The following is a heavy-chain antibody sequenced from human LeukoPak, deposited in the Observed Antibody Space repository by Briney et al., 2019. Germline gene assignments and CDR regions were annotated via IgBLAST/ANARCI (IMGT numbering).Heavy chain of an antibody. CDR2: IYTSGST. CDR1: GGSISSGSYY. V-gene: IGHV4-61*02. J-gene: IGHJ4*02. CDR3: ARGQWLTTVIIDY. D-gene: IGHD4-17*01. Sequence: TASETLSLTFTVSGGSISSGSYYWSWIRQPAGKGLEGIGRIYTSGSTNYNPSLKSRVTISVDTSKNQFSLKLSSVTAADTAVYYCARGQWLTTVIIDYWGQGTLVTVSS.